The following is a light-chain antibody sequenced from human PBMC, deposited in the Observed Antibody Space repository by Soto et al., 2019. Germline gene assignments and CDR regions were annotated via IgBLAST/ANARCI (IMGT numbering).Light chain of an antibody. CDR2: GAS. CDR1: QSVSSSY. CDR3: QQYGSSPSP. Sequence: EIVLTQSPGTLSLSPGERATLSCRASQSVSSSYLAWYQQKPGQAPRLLIYGASSRATGIPDRFSGSGSGTDFTLTISRLEPEDLAVYYCQQYGSSPSPFGQGTKLEIK. J-gene: IGKJ2*01. V-gene: IGKV3-20*01.